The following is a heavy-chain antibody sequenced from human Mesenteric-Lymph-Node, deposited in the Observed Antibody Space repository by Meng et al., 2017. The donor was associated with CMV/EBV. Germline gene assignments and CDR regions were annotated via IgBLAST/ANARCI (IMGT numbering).Heavy chain of an antibody. CDR2: ISDSGVTT. V-gene: IGHV3-23*01. CDR3: AKLMYYTSSYDLY. Sequence: VVSGFTFSNYVMSWVRQAPGKGLEWVSDISDSGVTTNYADFVKGRFTVSRDNSRNTLYLQMNSLRVEDTAVYYCAKLMYYTSSYDLYWGQGTLVTVSS. J-gene: IGHJ4*02. CDR1: GFTFSNYV. D-gene: IGHD6-6*01.